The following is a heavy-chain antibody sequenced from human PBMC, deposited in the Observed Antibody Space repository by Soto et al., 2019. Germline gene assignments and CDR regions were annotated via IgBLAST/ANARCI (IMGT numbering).Heavy chain of an antibody. D-gene: IGHD5-18*01. J-gene: IGHJ4*02. CDR1: GYSFTAYY. CDR2: MNIDTGST. Sequence: GASVKVSCKASGYSFTAYYIHWVRQAPGQGLEWMGRMNIDTGSTTYAQKFQGRVTMTSDTSITTAYMEVSSVNSDGTAMFHCARDGSLAFRGYRFAFGFWGQGALVTGSS. CDR3: ARDGSLAFRGYRFAFGF. V-gene: IGHV1-2*06.